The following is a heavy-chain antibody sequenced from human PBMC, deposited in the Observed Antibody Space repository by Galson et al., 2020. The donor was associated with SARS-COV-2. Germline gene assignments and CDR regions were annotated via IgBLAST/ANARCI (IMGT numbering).Heavy chain of an antibody. CDR3: ARDWGTYYYGMDV. D-gene: IGHD3-16*01. V-gene: IGHV4-59*01. CDR1: GGSISSYY. Sequence: ETSETLSLTCTVYGGSISSYYWSWNRQPPGKGLEWIGYTYYSGSTHYNPSLKSRVTISVDTSKNQFSLRLSSVTAADTAVYYCARDWGTYYYGMDVWGQGTTVTVSS. CDR2: TYYSGST. J-gene: IGHJ6*02.